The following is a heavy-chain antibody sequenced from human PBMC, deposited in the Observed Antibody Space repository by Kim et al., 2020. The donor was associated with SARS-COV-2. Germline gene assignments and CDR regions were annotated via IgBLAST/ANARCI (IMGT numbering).Heavy chain of an antibody. CDR2: IKQDGSEK. Sequence: GGSLRLSCAASGFTFSSYWMSWVRQAPGKGLEWVANIKQDGSEKYYVDSVKGRFTISRDNAKNSLYLQMNSLRAEDTALYYCAKDIMGRIAAAGMVGAFDIWGQGTMVTVSS. CDR1: GFTFSSYW. V-gene: IGHV3-7*03. CDR3: AKDIMGRIAAAGMVGAFDI. J-gene: IGHJ3*02. D-gene: IGHD6-13*01.